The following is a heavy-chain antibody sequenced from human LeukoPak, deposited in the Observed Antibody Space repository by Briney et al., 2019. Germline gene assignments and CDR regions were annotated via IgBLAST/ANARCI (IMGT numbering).Heavy chain of an antibody. V-gene: IGHV4-39*07. CDR1: GGSISSSSYY. CDR2: IYYSGST. D-gene: IGHD3-3*01. Sequence: SETLSLTCTVSGGSISSSSYYWGWIRQPPGKGLEWIGSIYYSGSTYYNPSLKSRVTISVDTSKNQFSLKLRSVTAADTAVYYCARDHQGTYFDFWSGSKANNYYYMDVWGKGTTVTVSS. J-gene: IGHJ6*03. CDR3: ARDHQGTYFDFWSGSKANNYYYMDV.